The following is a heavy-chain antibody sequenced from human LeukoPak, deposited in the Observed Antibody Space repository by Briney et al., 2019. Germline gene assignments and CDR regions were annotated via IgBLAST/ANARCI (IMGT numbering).Heavy chain of an antibody. CDR1: GFTFSSYW. Sequence: GGSLRLSCAASGFTFSSYWMSCVCQAPGKGLEWVANIKQDGSEKYYVDSVKGRFTISRDNAKNSLYLQMNSLRAEDTAVYYCARDLNYGDYNWFDPWGQGTLVTVSS. V-gene: IGHV3-7*01. CDR3: ARDLNYGDYNWFDP. J-gene: IGHJ5*02. D-gene: IGHD4-17*01. CDR2: IKQDGSEK.